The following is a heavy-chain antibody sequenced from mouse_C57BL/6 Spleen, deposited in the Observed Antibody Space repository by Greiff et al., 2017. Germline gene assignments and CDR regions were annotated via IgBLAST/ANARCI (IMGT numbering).Heavy chain of an antibody. D-gene: IGHD3-2*02. Sequence: QVQLQQPGAELVRPGSSVKLSCKASGYTFTSYWMDWVKQRPGQGLEWIGNMYPSDSETHYNQKFKDKATLTVDKSSSTAYMQLSSLTSEDSAVYYCARLSAQATAMDYWGQGTSVTVSS. CDR2: MYPSDSET. J-gene: IGHJ4*01. V-gene: IGHV1-61*01. CDR3: ARLSAQATAMDY. CDR1: GYTFTSYW.